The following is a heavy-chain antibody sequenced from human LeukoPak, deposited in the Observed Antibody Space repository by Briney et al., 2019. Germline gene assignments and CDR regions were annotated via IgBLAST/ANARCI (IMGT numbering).Heavy chain of an antibody. D-gene: IGHD6-19*01. J-gene: IGHJ4*02. CDR3: AKERIAVAKYYFDY. CDR1: GFTFSRYE. CDR2: IRYDGSNK. V-gene: IGHV3-30*02. Sequence: GESLRLSCAASGFTFSRYEMNGVRQAPGKGLEGVAFIRYDGSNKYYADSVKGRFTISRDNSKNTLYLQMNSLRAEDTAVYYCAKERIAVAKYYFDYWGQGTLVTVSS.